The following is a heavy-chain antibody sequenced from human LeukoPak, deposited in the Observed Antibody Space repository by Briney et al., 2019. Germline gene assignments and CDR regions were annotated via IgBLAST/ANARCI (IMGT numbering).Heavy chain of an antibody. CDR3: ARESYDSSGRKHAFEN. J-gene: IGHJ3*02. CDR2: IDPDSGGT. D-gene: IGHD3-22*01. V-gene: IGHV1-2*02. CDR1: GYTFTDYY. Sequence: ASVKVSRKASGYTFTDYYMHWVRQAPGQGLEWMGRIDPDSGGTNYPQKFQGRVTMTRDTSISAAYMELSRLRSDDTAVYYCARESYDSSGRKHAFENWGQGTLVTVSS.